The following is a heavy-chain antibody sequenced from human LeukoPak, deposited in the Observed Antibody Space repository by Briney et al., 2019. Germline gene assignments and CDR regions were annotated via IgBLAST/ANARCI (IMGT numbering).Heavy chain of an antibody. CDR2: IYGGDSDT. Sequence: GESLQISCQGSGYTFAAYWIAWVRQMPGKGLEWMGSIYGGDSDTKYSAPFQGQVLISADKSISTAYLQWSSLKASDTAMYYCASLPYDSPYFQHWGQGTLVTVSS. D-gene: IGHD3-22*01. CDR1: GYTFAAYW. V-gene: IGHV5-51*01. J-gene: IGHJ1*01. CDR3: ASLPYDSPYFQH.